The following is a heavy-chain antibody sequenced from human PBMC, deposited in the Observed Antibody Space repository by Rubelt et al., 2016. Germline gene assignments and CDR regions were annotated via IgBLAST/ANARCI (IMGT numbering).Heavy chain of an antibody. D-gene: IGHD1-1*01. J-gene: IGHJ5*02. CDR2: INPNRGGT. V-gene: IGHV1-2*04. Sequence: QVQLVQSGAEVKKPGASVKVSCKASGYTFTGYYMHWVRQAPGQGLEWVGRINPNRGGTNYAQKLQCWVTMTRDTSISTAYMELSRLRSDDTAVYYCARVSGTTNNWFDPWGQGTLVTVSS. CDR1: GYTFTGYY. CDR3: ARVSGTTNNWFDP.